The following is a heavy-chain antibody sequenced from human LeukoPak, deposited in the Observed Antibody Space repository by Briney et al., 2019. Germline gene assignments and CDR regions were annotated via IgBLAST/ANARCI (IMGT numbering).Heavy chain of an antibody. J-gene: IGHJ4*02. Sequence: SETLSLTCTVSGGSISSYYWSWIRQPPGKGLEWIGYIYYSGSTNYNPSLKGRVTISVDTSKNQFSLKLSSVTAADTAVYYCARTDYGGNTLDFDYWGQGTLVTVSS. V-gene: IGHV4-59*01. D-gene: IGHD4-23*01. CDR1: GGSISSYY. CDR3: ARTDYGGNTLDFDY. CDR2: IYYSGST.